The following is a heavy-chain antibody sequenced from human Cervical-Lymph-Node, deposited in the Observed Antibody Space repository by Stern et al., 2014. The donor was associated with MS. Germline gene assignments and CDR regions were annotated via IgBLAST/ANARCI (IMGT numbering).Heavy chain of an antibody. Sequence: QVQLVQSGAEMKRPGTSMKVSCKASGYTFTDYYMHWVRQAPGQGLQWMGRINPKTGGTNYIEAFQGRVTMARDTSSSTGYMVLSSLRSDDTAVYYCAREIHPAIAFDIWGQGTVVTVSS. D-gene: IGHD2-2*01. CDR1: GYTFTDYY. J-gene: IGHJ3*02. CDR2: INPKTGGT. V-gene: IGHV1-2*06. CDR3: AREIHPAIAFDI.